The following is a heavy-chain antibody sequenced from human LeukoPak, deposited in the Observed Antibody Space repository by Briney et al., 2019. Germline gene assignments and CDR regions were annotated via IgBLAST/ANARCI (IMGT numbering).Heavy chain of an antibody. D-gene: IGHD1-26*01. CDR1: GGSISSSSYY. CDR2: INHSGST. V-gene: IGHV4-39*07. CDR3: ARGSGSYYY. J-gene: IGHJ4*02. Sequence: PSETLSLTCTVSGGSISSSSYYWGWIRQPPGKGLEWIGEINHSGSTNYNPSLKSRVTISVDTSKNQFSLKLSSVTAADTAVYYCARGSGSYYYWGQGTLVTVSS.